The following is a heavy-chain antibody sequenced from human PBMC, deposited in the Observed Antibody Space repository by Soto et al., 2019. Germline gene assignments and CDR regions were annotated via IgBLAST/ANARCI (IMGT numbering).Heavy chain of an antibody. CDR3: ARGLLVRGKEFWFDP. J-gene: IGHJ5*02. CDR1: GFTVSSNY. Sequence: PGGSLRLSCAASGFTVSSNYMSWVRQAPGKGLEWASVICSGGSTYYADSVKGRFTISRDNSKNTLYLQMNSLRAEDTAVYYCARGLLVRGKEFWFDPWGQGNLVTVSS. CDR2: ICSGGST. V-gene: IGHV3-53*01. D-gene: IGHD3-10*01.